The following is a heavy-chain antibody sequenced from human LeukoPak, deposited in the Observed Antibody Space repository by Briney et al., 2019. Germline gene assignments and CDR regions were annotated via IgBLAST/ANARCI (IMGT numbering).Heavy chain of an antibody. D-gene: IGHD3-10*01. CDR2: ISSSSSYT. CDR3: AKGSRDSGGYYTSRYYYYMDV. Sequence: AGGSLRLSCAASGFIFSHYSLNWVRQAPGKGLEWVSSISSSSSYTKSADSVKGRFTISRDNAKNTLYLQMSSLRAEDTAVYYCAKGSRDSGGYYTSRYYYYMDVWGKGTTVTVSS. V-gene: IGHV3-21*04. J-gene: IGHJ6*03. CDR1: GFIFSHYS.